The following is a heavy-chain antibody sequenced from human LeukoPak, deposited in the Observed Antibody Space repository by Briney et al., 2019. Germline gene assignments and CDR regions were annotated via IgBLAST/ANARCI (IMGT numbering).Heavy chain of an antibody. V-gene: IGHV1-2*02. D-gene: IGHD3-10*01. Sequence: ASVKVSCKTSGYTFTHYYIHWVRQAPGQGLEWMGWINPNSGGTNYAQKFQGRVTMTRDTSISTAYMELSRLRSDDTAVYYCARVGRVRGGNWFDPWGQGTLVTVSS. CDR2: INPNSGGT. CDR1: GYTFTHYY. J-gene: IGHJ5*02. CDR3: ARVGRVRGGNWFDP.